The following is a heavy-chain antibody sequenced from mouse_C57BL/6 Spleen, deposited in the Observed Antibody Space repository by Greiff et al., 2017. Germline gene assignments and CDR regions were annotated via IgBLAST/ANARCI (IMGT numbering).Heavy chain of an antibody. D-gene: IGHD1-1*01. CDR3: APYYYGSSFSMDY. CDR2: IDPSDSYT. V-gene: IGHV1-59*01. CDR1: GYTFTSYW. Sequence: QVQLQQPGAELVRPGTSVKLSCKASGYTFTSYWMHWVKQRPGQGLGWIGVIDPSDSYTNYNQKFKGKATLTVDTSSSTAYMQLSSLTSEDSAVYYCAPYYYGSSFSMDYWGQGTSVTVSS. J-gene: IGHJ4*01.